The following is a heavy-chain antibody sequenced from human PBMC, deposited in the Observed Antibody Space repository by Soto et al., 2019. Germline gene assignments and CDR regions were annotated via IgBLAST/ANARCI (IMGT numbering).Heavy chain of an antibody. CDR2: ISTYHGNT. V-gene: IGHV1-18*01. CDR1: GYAFTTYG. Sequence: QVQLVQSGAEVRKPGASVEVSCEASGYAFTTYGISWVRQAPGQGLEWMGGISTYHGNTNYAQKFQGRLTMTTDTHTATGYTELRRLRSADTAVYYGPGGVLPCYGAAKNEFVMWGQVTMVTVAS. D-gene: IGHD3-10*01. J-gene: IGHJ3*01. CDR3: PGGVLPCYGAAKNEFVM.